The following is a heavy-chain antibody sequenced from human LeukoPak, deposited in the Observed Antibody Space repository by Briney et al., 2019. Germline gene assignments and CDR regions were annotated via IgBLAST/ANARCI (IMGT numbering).Heavy chain of an antibody. CDR1: GFSFTDYA. CDR2: ISYDGSNK. CDR3: ARGPYYYDSSGPSGGMDV. V-gene: IGHV3-30-3*01. J-gene: IGHJ6*02. Sequence: GRSLRLPCAASGFSFTDYAMHWVRQAPGKGLEWVAVISYDGSNKYYADSVKGRFTISRDNSKNTLYLQMNSLRAEDTAVYYCARGPYYYDSSGPSGGMDVWGQGTTVTVSS. D-gene: IGHD3-22*01.